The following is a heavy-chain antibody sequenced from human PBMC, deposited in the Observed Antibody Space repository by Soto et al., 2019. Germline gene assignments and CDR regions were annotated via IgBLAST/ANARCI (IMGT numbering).Heavy chain of an antibody. CDR2: IYYSGTT. CDR3: TRAYSGYAAVDY. CDR1: GGSISSYY. D-gene: IGHD5-12*01. V-gene: IGHV4-59*01. J-gene: IGHJ4*02. Sequence: PSETLSLTCTVSGGSISSYYWNWIRQPPGKGLEWIGYIYYSGTTNYNPSLKSRVTISVDTSKNQFSLKLSSVTAADTAVYYCTRAYSGYAAVDYWGQGTLVTVS.